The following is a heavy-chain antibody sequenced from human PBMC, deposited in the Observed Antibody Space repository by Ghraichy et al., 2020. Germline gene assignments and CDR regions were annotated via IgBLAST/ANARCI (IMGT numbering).Heavy chain of an antibody. D-gene: IGHD3-3*02. CDR3: ARQGTIFSTAGYSYSRDDD. Sequence: SETLSLTCTVSGGSISSSSYYWGWIRQPPGKGLEWIGSIYYNGNTYYNPSLKSRVTISVDTSKNQFSLKLSSVTAADTAVYYCARQGTIFSTAGYSYSRDDDWDQGTLVTVST. V-gene: IGHV4-39*07. J-gene: IGHJ4*02. CDR1: GGSISSSSYY. CDR2: IYYNGNT.